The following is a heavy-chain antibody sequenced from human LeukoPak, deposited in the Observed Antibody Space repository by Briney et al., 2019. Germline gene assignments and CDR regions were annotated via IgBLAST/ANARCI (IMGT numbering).Heavy chain of an antibody. CDR3: ATITLGPEARFDY. CDR1: GGSISSGGYY. J-gene: IGHJ4*02. CDR2: IYHSGST. D-gene: IGHD3-10*01. V-gene: IGHV4-30-2*01. Sequence: SETLSLTCTVSGGSISSGGYYWSWIRQPPGKGLEWIGYIYHSGSTYYNPSLKSRVTISVDRSKNQFSLKLSSVTAADTAVYYCATITLGPEARFDYWGQGTLVTVSS.